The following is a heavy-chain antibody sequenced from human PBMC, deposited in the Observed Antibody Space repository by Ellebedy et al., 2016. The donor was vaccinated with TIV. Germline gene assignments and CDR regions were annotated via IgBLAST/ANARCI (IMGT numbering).Heavy chain of an antibody. CDR1: GGSFSGYY. Sequence: GSLRLSXAVYGGSFSGYYWTWIRQPPGKGLEWIGEINQNGGSYNPSLKSRVIMSVDTSKNEFSLSLRSVTAGDTAIYYCVRGETYCWECLHYWGQGTLVTVSS. V-gene: IGHV4-34*01. J-gene: IGHJ4*02. CDR2: INQNGG. CDR3: VRGETYCWECLHY. D-gene: IGHD2-8*02.